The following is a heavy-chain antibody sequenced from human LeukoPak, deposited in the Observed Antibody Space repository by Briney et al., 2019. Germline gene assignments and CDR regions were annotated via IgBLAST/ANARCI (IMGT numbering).Heavy chain of an antibody. V-gene: IGHV4-39*01. CDR1: GGSISSSSYY. CDR3: ARRHRPYYYGSGSYWYFDL. CDR2: IYHSGST. J-gene: IGHJ2*01. Sequence: PSETLSLTCTVSGGSISSSSYYWGWIRQPPGKGLEWIGSIYHSGSTYYKPSLKSRVTISVDTSKNQFSLKVNSVTAADTAVYYCARRHRPYYYGSGSYWYFDLWGRGTLVTVSS. D-gene: IGHD3-10*01.